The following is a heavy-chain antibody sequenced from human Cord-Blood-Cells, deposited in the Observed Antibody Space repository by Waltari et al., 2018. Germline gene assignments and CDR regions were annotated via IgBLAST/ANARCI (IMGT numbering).Heavy chain of an antibody. Sequence: EVQLVESGGGLVQPGGSLRLSCAASGFTFSSYWLSWVRQPPGKGLGWVANIKQDGSEKYYVDSVKGRFTISRDNAKNSLYLQMNSLRAEDTAVYYCARDEWELLYFQHWGQGTLVTVSS. D-gene: IGHD1-26*01. CDR1: GFTFSSYW. CDR3: ARDEWELLYFQH. CDR2: IKQDGSEK. J-gene: IGHJ1*01. V-gene: IGHV3-7*01.